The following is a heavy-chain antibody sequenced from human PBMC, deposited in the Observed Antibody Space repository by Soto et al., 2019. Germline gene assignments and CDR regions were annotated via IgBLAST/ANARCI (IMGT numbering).Heavy chain of an antibody. V-gene: IGHV4-39*01. J-gene: IGHJ5*02. D-gene: IGHD4-17*01. CDR1: GGSISSSSYY. CDR3: ARGYGGNSGWFDP. Sequence: SETLSLTCTVSGGSISSSSYYWGWIRQPPGKGLEWIGSIYYSGSTYYNPSLKSRVTISVDTSKNQFSLKLSSVTAADTAVYYCARGYGGNSGWFDPWGQGTLVTVSS. CDR2: IYYSGST.